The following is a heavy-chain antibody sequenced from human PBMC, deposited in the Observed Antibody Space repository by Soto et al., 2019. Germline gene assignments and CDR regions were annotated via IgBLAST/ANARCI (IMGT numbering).Heavy chain of an antibody. CDR1: GFTFSSYW. V-gene: IGHV3-74*01. D-gene: IGHD3-22*01. CDR2: INRYGSST. J-gene: IGHJ3*02. CDR3: ARGGDSSYYDSSGYPAAFDI. Sequence: EVQLVESGGGLVQPGGSQRLSCEGSGFTFSSYWMHWVRQAPGKGLVWVSRINRYGSSTSYADSVKGRFTISRDNAKNTVYLQMNILRAEDTAVYYCARGGDSSYYDSSGYPAAFDIWGQGTMVTVSS.